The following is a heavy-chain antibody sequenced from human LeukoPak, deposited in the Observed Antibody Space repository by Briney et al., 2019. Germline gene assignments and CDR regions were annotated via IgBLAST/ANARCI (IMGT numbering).Heavy chain of an antibody. CDR3: AKDGGGYYPYYYYYMDV. V-gene: IGHV3-30*18. CDR1: GFTFSNYG. CDR2: ISYDGSNK. Sequence: GGSLRLSCAASGFTFSNYGMHWVRQAPGKGLEWVAVISYDGSNKYYADSVKGRFTISRDNSKNTVYLQMNSLRAEDTAVYYCAKDGGGYYPYYYYYMDVWGKGTTVTISS. D-gene: IGHD3-22*01. J-gene: IGHJ6*03.